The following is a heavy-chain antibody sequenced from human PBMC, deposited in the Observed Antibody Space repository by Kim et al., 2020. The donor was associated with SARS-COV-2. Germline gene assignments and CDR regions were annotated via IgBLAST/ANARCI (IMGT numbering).Heavy chain of an antibody. J-gene: IGHJ5*02. D-gene: IGHD2-2*01. CDR1: GFTFSDYY. CDR3: ARFPSIKYCSSTSCSRGFGWFDP. CDR2: ISSSSSYT. Sequence: GGSLRLSCAASGFTFSDYYMSWIRQAPGKGLEWVSYISSSSSYTNYADSVKGRFTISRDNAKNSLYLQMNSLRAEDTAVYYCARFPSIKYCSSTSCSRGFGWFDPWGQGTLVTVSS. V-gene: IGHV3-11*06.